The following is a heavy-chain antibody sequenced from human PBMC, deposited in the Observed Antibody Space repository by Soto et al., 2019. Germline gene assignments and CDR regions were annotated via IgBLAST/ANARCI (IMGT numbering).Heavy chain of an antibody. J-gene: IGHJ3*01. D-gene: IGHD2-15*01. CDR2: IFHGGNT. CDR3: ARARWYDAFDV. CDR1: GFFISSGNY. Sequence: PSETLSLTCAGSGFFISSGNYWGWIRKPPGKGLEWVGSIFHGGNTYYNPSLKSRVTISVHMSKNQFSLKLNSVTAADTAVYYCARARWYDAFDVWGQGTVVTVSS. V-gene: IGHV4-38-2*01.